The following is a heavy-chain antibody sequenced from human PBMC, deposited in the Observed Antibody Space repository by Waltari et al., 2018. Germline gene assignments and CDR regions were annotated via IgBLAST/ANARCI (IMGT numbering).Heavy chain of an antibody. V-gene: IGHV3-23*01. J-gene: IGHJ4*02. D-gene: IGHD6-19*01. CDR3: AKPNSRYSSGSY. CDR2: ISGSGGST. Sequence: EVQLLESGGGLVQPGGSLRLSCAASGFTFSSYAMSWVRQAPGKGLEWVSAISGSGGSTYYADSVKGRFTISRDNSKNTLYLQMNSRRAEDTAVYYCAKPNSRYSSGSYWGQGTLVIVSS. CDR1: GFTFSSYA.